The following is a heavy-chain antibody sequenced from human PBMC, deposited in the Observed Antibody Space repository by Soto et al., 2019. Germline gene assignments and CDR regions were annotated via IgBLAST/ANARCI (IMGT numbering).Heavy chain of an antibody. CDR2: VSHDGRNT. D-gene: IGHD6-19*01. CDR3: AKGGRKWLVTSDFNY. Sequence: VQLVESGGGVVQPGRSLRLSCAASGFTFSDYAMHWVRQAPGKGLEWVAGVSHDGRNTHYADSVKGRFTISRDSSKTTVSLEMTSLRAEDTAVYYCAKGGRKWLVTSDFNYWGQGALVTVSS. J-gene: IGHJ4*02. V-gene: IGHV3-30*18. CDR1: GFTFSDYA.